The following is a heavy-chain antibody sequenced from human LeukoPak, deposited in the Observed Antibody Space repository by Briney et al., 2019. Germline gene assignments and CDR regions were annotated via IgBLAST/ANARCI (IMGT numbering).Heavy chain of an antibody. CDR3: ACARAYYDFWSGYYPFDY. Sequence: SVTVSCKASGATFSSNAISWVRHAPGQGLEWKGGIIPIFGAATYAQKFQGRVTITKDESTSKAYMELRSLRSEDTAVYYCACARAYYDFWSGYYPFDYWGQGTLVTVSS. D-gene: IGHD3-3*01. CDR1: GATFSSNA. CDR2: IIPIFGAA. V-gene: IGHV1-69*05. J-gene: IGHJ4*02.